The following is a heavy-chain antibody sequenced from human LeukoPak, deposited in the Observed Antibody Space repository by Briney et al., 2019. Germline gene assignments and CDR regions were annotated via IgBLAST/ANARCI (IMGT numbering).Heavy chain of an antibody. CDR1: GYTFTNSD. Sequence: ASVKVSCKASGYTFTNSDINWVRQATGQGLEWMGWMNPDSGNTGYVQKFQGRVTMTRDTSTNTAYMELSNLTSDDTAVFYCARGTIRSRYFDYWGQGTLVTVS. V-gene: IGHV1-8*01. CDR2: MNPDSGNT. CDR3: ARGTIRSRYFDY. D-gene: IGHD3-10*01. J-gene: IGHJ4*02.